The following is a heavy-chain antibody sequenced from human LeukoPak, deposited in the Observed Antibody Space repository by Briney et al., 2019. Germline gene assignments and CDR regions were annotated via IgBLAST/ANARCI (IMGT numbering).Heavy chain of an antibody. J-gene: IGHJ5*02. CDR3: AKGGYYYDSGGLGS. CDR2: ISGDGRSI. D-gene: IGHD3-22*01. CDR1: GFTFDDYA. Sequence: GRSLRLSCAASGFTFDDYAMHWVRQAPGKGTEWVSLISGDGRSIYYADSVKGRFTISRDNSKNSLYLQMNSLGTDDTALYFCAKGGYYYDSGGLGSWGQGTLVTVSS. V-gene: IGHV3-43*02.